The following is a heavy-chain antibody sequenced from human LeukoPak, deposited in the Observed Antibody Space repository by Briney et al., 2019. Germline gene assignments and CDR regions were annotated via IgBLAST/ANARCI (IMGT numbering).Heavy chain of an antibody. J-gene: IGHJ5*02. CDR3: ARDRIAYYDKGGFDP. Sequence: SETLSLTCTVSGGSISDFHWGWIRQPPGKGLEWIGYTYYSGSTYYNPSLKSRVTISVDTSKNQLSLKLTSVTAADTSVYYCARDRIAYYDKGGFDPWGQGTLVTVSS. V-gene: IGHV4-59*01. CDR1: GGSISDFH. CDR2: TYYSGST. D-gene: IGHD3-22*01.